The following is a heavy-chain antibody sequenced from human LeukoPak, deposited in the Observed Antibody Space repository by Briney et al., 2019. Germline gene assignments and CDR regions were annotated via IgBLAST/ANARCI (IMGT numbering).Heavy chain of an antibody. CDR3: ANAVVVTAMAVY. CDR1: GFTLSSYG. CDR2: IRYDGSNK. V-gene: IGHV3-30*02. J-gene: IGHJ4*02. Sequence: GGSLRLSCAVSGFTLSSYGMHCVRQAPGKGLEWVAFIRYDGSNKYYADSVKGRFTISRDNSKNTLYLQMNSLRAEDTAVYYCANAVVVTAMAVYWGQGTLVTVSS. D-gene: IGHD2-21*02.